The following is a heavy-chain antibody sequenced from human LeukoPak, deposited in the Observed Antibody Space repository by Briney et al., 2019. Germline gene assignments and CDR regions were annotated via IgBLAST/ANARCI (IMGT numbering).Heavy chain of an antibody. D-gene: IGHD3-10*01. CDR2: VNPSGGST. Sequence: ASVKVSCKASGYTFTNSYIHWVRQAPGQGLEWMGIVNPSGGSTSYPQKFQGRVTVTRDTYTSTVYMELSSLRSEDTAVYYCARDPYGSGSYYSHFDYWGQGTLVTVSS. J-gene: IGHJ4*02. V-gene: IGHV1-46*01. CDR1: GYTFTNSY. CDR3: ARDPYGSGSYYSHFDY.